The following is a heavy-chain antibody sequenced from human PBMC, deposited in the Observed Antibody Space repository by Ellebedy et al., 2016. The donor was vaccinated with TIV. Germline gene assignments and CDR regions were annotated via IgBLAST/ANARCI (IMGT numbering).Heavy chain of an antibody. V-gene: IGHV4-59*08. J-gene: IGHJ4*02. Sequence: MPSETLSLTCTVSGGSISSYYWSWIRQPPGKGLEWIGYIYYSGSTNYNPSLKSRVTISVDTSKNQFSLKLSSVTAADTAVYYCARQLGSGNQPLLDYWGQGTLVTVSS. D-gene: IGHD2-2*01. CDR1: GGSISSYY. CDR3: ARQLGSGNQPLLDY. CDR2: IYYSGST.